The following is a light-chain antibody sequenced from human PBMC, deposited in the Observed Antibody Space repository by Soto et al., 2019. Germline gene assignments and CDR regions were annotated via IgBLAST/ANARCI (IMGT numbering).Light chain of an antibody. Sequence: DVQMTQSPSSLSASVGDRVTITCRASQAIRIALDWYQLKPGKAPRRLIYASSSLQSGVPSRFSGSGSGTEFTLTISSLQHEDFATYFCLQRSNDPWAFGQGTKVDVK. V-gene: IGKV1-17*01. CDR3: LQRSNDPWA. CDR1: QAIRIA. J-gene: IGKJ1*01. CDR2: ASS.